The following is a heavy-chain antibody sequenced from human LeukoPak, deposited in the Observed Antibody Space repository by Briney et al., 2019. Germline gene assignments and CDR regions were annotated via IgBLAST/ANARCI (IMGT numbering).Heavy chain of an antibody. CDR1: GGSISSGDYY. CDR2: IYYSGST. Sequence: PSETLSLTCTVSGGSISSGDYYWSWIRQPPGKGLEWIGYIYYSGSTYYNPSLKSRVTISVVTSKNQFSLKLSSVTAADTAVYYCARGGGVTAWFDPWGQGTLVTVSS. CDR3: ARGGGVTAWFDP. V-gene: IGHV4-30-4*08. D-gene: IGHD3-16*01. J-gene: IGHJ5*02.